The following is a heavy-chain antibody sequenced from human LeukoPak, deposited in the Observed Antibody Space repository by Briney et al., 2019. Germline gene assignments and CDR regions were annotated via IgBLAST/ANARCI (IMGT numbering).Heavy chain of an antibody. CDR2: IYYSGST. CDR3: ARGGGATVGVPRINWFDP. J-gene: IGHJ5*02. D-gene: IGHD2-2*01. CDR1: GGSISSYY. V-gene: IGHV4-59*01. Sequence: SETLSLTCTVSGGSISSYYWSWIRQPPGKGLEWIGYIYYSGSTNYNPSLKSRVTISVDTSKNQFSLELSSVTAADTAVYYCARGGGATVGVPRINWFDPWGQGTLVTVSS.